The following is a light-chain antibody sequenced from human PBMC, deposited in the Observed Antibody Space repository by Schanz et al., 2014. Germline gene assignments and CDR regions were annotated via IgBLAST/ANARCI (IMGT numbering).Light chain of an antibody. CDR2: GNS. Sequence: QSVLTQPPSVSGAPGQRVTISCTGSSSNLGASYDVQWYQQLPGTAPKLLVYGNSNRPSGVPDRFSGSKSDTSASLAITGLQAEDEADYYCQSYDSSLNGWVFGGGTKVTVL. J-gene: IGLJ3*02. CDR3: QSYDSSLNGWV. CDR1: SSNLGASYD. V-gene: IGLV1-40*01.